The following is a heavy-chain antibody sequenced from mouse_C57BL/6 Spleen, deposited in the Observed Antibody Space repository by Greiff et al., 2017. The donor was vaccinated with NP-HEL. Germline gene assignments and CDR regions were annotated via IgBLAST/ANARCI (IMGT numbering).Heavy chain of an antibody. Sequence: VQLQQPGAELVKPGASVKLSCKASGYTFTSYWMHWVKQRPGRGLEWIGRIDPNSGGTKYNEKFKSKATLTVDKPSSTAYMQLRSLTSEDSAVYYCARPSGSSPLYAMDYWGQGTSVTVSS. CDR3: ARPSGSSPLYAMDY. V-gene: IGHV1-72*01. D-gene: IGHD1-1*01. CDR2: IDPNSGGT. CDR1: GYTFTSYW. J-gene: IGHJ4*01.